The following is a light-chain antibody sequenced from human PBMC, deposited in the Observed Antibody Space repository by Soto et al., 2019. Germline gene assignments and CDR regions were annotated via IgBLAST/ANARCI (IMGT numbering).Light chain of an antibody. CDR1: SSDVGSYNL. J-gene: IGLJ2*01. CDR3: CSYAGSVV. Sequence: QSALTQPASVSGSPGQSITISCTGTSSDVGSYNLVSWYQQHPGKAPKLMIYEGSKRHSGVSNRFSGSKSGNTASLTISGLKAEDEADYYCCSYAGSVVFGGGTKLTVL. CDR2: EGS. V-gene: IGLV2-23*01.